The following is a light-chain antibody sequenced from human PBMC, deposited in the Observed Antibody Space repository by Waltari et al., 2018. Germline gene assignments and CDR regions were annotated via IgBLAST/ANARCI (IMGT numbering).Light chain of an antibody. Sequence: EVLMSLSPATLSVSQGERATPSYRASQWSIRNLAWYQEKPGKPPRLLIYGASTRATGTTARFSGSGSGTEFTLCSSSLQSRNFAVYCCQQYNNWRTFGQGTTLEIK. CDR1: QWSIRN. V-gene: IGKV3-15*01. CDR3: QQYNNWRT. CDR2: GAS. J-gene: IGKJ2*01.